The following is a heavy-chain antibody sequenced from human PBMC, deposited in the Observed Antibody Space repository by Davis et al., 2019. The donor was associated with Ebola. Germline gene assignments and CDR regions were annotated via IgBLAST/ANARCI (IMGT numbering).Heavy chain of an antibody. J-gene: IGHJ4*02. CDR3: VPGTWI. V-gene: IGHV3-21*01. CDR1: GFTFSSYT. Sequence: GESLKISCAASGFTFSSYTMNWVRQIPGKGLEWVSSISSSGSYIYYGDSVKGRFTVSRDNAKNSLSLQMNSLRAEDTAIYYCVPGTWIRGQGILVTVSS. CDR2: ISSSGSYI. D-gene: IGHD5-18*01.